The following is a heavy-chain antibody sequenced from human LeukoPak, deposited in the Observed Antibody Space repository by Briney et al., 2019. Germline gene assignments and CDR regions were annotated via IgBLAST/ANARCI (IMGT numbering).Heavy chain of an antibody. V-gene: IGHV3-7*01. CDR2: INPHGSDE. CDR3: AGDLVGDYSSSFFDY. CDR1: GFTSSTYW. J-gene: IGHJ4*02. Sequence: GGSLRLSCEASGFTSSTYWMSWVRQAPGKGLEWVANINPHGSDEYYVDSVKGRFTISRDNTKNSLYLQMNSLRAEDTAVYFCAGDLVGDYSSSFFDYWGEGTRVTVSS. D-gene: IGHD6-6*01.